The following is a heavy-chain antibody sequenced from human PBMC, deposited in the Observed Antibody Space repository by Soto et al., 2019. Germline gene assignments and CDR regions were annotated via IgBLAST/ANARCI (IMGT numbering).Heavy chain of an antibody. CDR2: ISYDGGLQ. Sequence: QAHLVESGGGVVQPGRSLRLSCAASGFTFTSYGMNWVRQAPGTRLEWVAVISYDGGLQHYADSVKGRFTISIDNSKNMVLLQMNSLRAEDTAGYYCVSDRGYGHASVPYSWGQGTLVSVSS. CDR3: VSDRGYGHASVPYS. J-gene: IGHJ4*02. CDR1: GFTFTSYG. D-gene: IGHD5-18*01. V-gene: IGHV3-30*03.